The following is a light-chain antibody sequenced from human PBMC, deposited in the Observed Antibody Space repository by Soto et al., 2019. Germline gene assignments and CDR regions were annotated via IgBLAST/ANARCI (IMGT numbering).Light chain of an antibody. V-gene: IGKV1-33*01. CDR2: DAS. CDR3: QQYDNLPLT. CDR1: QDISNY. J-gene: IGKJ4*01. Sequence: DIQMTQSPSSLSASVGDRVTITCQASQDISNYLNWYQQKPGKAPKLLIYDASNLETGVPSRFSGSGSETDFTFTISSLQPEDIATYYCQQYDNLPLTFCGGTKVEIK.